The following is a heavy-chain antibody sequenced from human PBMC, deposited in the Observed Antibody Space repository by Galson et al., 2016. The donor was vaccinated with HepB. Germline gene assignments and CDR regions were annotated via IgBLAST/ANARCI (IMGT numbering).Heavy chain of an antibody. J-gene: IGHJ4*02. CDR1: GFAFSNSW. CDR2: INKDGSET. D-gene: IGHD2-21*02. CDR3: AFGAWLDY. Sequence: SLRLSCAVSGFAFSNSWMTWVRQAPGKGLEYLANINKDGSETHYADSVRGRFTISRDNAKNSLFLQMSSLRAEDTAVYYCAFGAWLDYWGQGTLVTVSS. V-gene: IGHV3-7*01.